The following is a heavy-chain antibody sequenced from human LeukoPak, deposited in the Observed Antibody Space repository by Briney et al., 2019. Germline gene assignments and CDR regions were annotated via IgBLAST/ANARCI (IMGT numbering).Heavy chain of an antibody. CDR3: VKEGEVVITHRFDS. D-gene: IGHD3-22*01. CDR1: GFTFSSYA. Sequence: GGSLRLSCAASGFTFSSYAMSWVRQAPGKGLEWVSAISSSGGSTYHADSVKGRFTISRHNSKNALFLQMDSLRAEDTAVYYCVKEGEVVITHRFDSWGQGTLVTVSS. J-gene: IGHJ4*02. CDR2: ISSSGGST. V-gene: IGHV3-23*01.